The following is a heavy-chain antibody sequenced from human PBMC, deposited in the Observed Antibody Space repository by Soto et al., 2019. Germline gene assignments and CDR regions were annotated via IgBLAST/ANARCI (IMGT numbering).Heavy chain of an antibody. V-gene: IGHV3-72*01. CDR3: AWVVGNFWSFDL. CDR2: TRNKASSYTT. Sequence: EVQLVESGGGLVQPGGSLRLSCVVSGFTLSDHYMDWVRQAPGKGLEWVGRTRNKASSYTTEYAASVKGSFTLSREDSNTALFRQMNDLRTEDTALYYCAWVVGNFWSFDLWGRGTLVTVSS. J-gene: IGHJ2*01. CDR1: GFTLSDHY. D-gene: IGHD1-7*01.